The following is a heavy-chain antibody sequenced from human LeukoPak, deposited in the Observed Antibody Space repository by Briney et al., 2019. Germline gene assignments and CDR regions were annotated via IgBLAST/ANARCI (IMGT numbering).Heavy chain of an antibody. D-gene: IGHD3-10*01. CDR1: GYSFTSYG. V-gene: IGHV1-18*01. J-gene: IGHJ3*02. CDR3: ARDRPYFYGSAPWAFDI. CDR2: ISVYKGNT. Sequence: ASVNVSCKASGYSFTSYGISWVRQAPGQGLEWMGWISVYKGNTNYAQKLQGRVTMPTDTSTSTAYMELGSLRSDDTAVYYCARDRPYFYGSAPWAFDIWGQGTMVTVSS.